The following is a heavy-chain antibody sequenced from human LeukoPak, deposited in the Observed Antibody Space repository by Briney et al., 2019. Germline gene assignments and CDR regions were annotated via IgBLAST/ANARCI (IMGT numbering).Heavy chain of an antibody. D-gene: IGHD3-10*01. V-gene: IGHV3-23*01. Sequence: PGGSLRLSCEGSGFPFGTYAMTWVRHAPGRGLEWVAPISGSGVSIYYADSVKDRFTISRDNNENTVYLQMNSLRVEDTALYYCAKVGWYGDLEHWGQGTQVAVSS. CDR2: ISGSGVSI. CDR1: GFPFGTYA. J-gene: IGHJ1*01. CDR3: AKVGWYGDLEH.